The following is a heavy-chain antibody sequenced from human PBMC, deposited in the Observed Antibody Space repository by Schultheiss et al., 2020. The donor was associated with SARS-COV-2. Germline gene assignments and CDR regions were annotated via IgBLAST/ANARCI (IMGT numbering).Heavy chain of an antibody. CDR1: GFTFSSYD. D-gene: IGHD7-27*01. CDR2: IGTAGDT. V-gene: IGHV3-13*01. CDR3: AREKGLGSSYGMDV. Sequence: GESLKISCAASGFTFSSYDMHWVRQATGKGLEWVSAIGTAGDTYYPGSVKGRFTISRENAKNSLYLQMNSLRAGDTAVYYCAREKGLGSSYGMDVWGQGTTVTVSS. J-gene: IGHJ6*02.